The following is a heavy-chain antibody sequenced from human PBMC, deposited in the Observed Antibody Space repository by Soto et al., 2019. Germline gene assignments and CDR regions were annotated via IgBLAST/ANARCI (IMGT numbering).Heavy chain of an antibody. V-gene: IGHV4-30-2*05. CDR1: GGSISSGGYS. J-gene: IGHJ5*02. Sequence: TLSLTCAVSGGSISSGGYSWSWIRQPPGKGLEWIGYIYHSGSTYYNPSLKSRVTISVDTSKNQFSLKLSSVTAADTAVYYCARERPDGSRLDPWGQGTLVTVSS. D-gene: IGHD6-13*01. CDR2: IYHSGST. CDR3: ARERPDGSRLDP.